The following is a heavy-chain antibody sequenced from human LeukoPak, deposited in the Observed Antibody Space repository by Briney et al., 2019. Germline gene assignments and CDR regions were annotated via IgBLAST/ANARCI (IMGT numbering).Heavy chain of an antibody. D-gene: IGHD6-19*01. J-gene: IGHJ4*02. CDR3: ARGAVAHYDS. V-gene: IGHV6-1*01. CDR2: TYFRSKWYN. CDR1: GDSVSTNSAA. Sequence: SQTLSLTCAISGDSVSTNSAAWNWIRQSPSRGLEWLGRTYFRSKWYNDYAVSVKSRITINPDTSRNQFSRHLNFVTPEDTAVYYCARGAVAHYDSWGQGTLVTVSS.